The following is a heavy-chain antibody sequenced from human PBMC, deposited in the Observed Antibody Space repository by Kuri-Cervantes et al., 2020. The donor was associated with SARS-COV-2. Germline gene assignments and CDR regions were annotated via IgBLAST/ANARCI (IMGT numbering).Heavy chain of an antibody. J-gene: IGHJ5*02. Sequence: SETLSLTCTVSGDSISTNYYWGWIRQPLGKGLEWIGIIHHSGNTHYNSSLMSRVTMSVDTFKNQFSLNLRSLTAADTAIYYCARVGYCFGTRCVTYFDPWGQGTLVTVSS. D-gene: IGHD2-2*03. CDR1: GDSISTNYY. CDR3: ARVGYCFGTRCVTYFDP. V-gene: IGHV4-38-2*02. CDR2: IHHSGNT.